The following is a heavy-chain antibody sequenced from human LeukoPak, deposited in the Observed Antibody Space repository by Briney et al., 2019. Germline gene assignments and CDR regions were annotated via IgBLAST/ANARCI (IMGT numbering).Heavy chain of an antibody. Sequence: SETLSLTCDVSGGSFNDYYWSWIRQAPGKGLERIGEIRHSGSTNYNPSLKGRVTVSVDTSKNQFSLRLTSVTAADTAVYYCARRGSWTYYYAMDVWGQGTTVTVS. CDR1: GGSFNDYY. J-gene: IGHJ6*02. V-gene: IGHV4-34*01. D-gene: IGHD6-13*01. CDR3: ARRGSWTYYYAMDV. CDR2: IRHSGST.